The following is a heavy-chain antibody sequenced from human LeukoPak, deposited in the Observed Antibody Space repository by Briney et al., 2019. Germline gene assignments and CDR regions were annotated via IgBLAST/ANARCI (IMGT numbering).Heavy chain of an antibody. D-gene: IGHD3-10*01. CDR1: GFTLSRYI. CDR2: ISSSGSII. CDR3: ARFMIREVTADNWFDP. V-gene: IGHV3-48*04. J-gene: IGHJ5*02. Sequence: PGGSLRLSCIASGFTLSRYIMNWVRQAPGKGLEWVSYISSSGSIIYYTDSVKGRFTISRDNAKNSLSLQMNSLRAEDTAVYYCARFMIREVTADNWFDPWGQGTLVTVSS.